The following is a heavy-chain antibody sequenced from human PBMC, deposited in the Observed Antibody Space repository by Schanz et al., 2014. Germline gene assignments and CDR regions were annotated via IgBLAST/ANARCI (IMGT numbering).Heavy chain of an antibody. CDR2: ISGNGGST. J-gene: IGHJ4*02. CDR3: AKVREWWPYYFDY. Sequence: EVQLVESGGGLVQPPQPQTLTCAASGFTFTTNAMSWVRQPPGKGLEWVSAISGNGGSTYFADSVKGRFTISRDNSDNTLFLQMNSLRAEDTAVYYCAKVREWWPYYFDYWGQGTLVTVSS. V-gene: IGHV3-23*04. CDR1: GFTFTTNA. D-gene: IGHD2-15*01.